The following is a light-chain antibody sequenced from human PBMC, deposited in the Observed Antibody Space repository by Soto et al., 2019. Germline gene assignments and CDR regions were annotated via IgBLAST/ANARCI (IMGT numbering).Light chain of an antibody. CDR3: KPYNNWWT. CDR2: GAS. Sequence: EIVMTQSPATLSVSPGERATLSCRASQSVSNNLAWDQKKPDQAPRLLIYGASTRATGIPARFSRSRSGTEFALSSSSLQSEDFEVYYCKPYNNWWTFGQGTRVEIK. V-gene: IGKV3-15*01. CDR1: QSVSNN. J-gene: IGKJ1*01.